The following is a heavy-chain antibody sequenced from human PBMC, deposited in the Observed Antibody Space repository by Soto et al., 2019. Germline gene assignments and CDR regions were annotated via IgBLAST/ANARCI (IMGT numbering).Heavy chain of an antibody. CDR2: INPKGGGT. D-gene: IGHD2-8*01. V-gene: IGHV1-2*04. Sequence: ASVKVSCKASGYSFTDYHRHWVRQAPGQGLEWLGRINPKGGGTSTAQKFQGWVTMTTDTSISTASMELTRLTSDDTAIYYCARGDSTDCSNGVCSFFYNHDMDVWGQGTTVTVSS. CDR3: ARGDSTDCSNGVCSFFYNHDMDV. J-gene: IGHJ6*02. CDR1: GYSFTDYH.